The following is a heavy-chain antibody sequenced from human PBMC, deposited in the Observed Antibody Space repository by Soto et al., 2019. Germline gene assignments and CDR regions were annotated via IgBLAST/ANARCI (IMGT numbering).Heavy chain of an antibody. V-gene: IGHV1-69*13. CDR2: IIPIFGTA. J-gene: IGHJ5*02. Sequence: SVNVSCKASGGTFSSYSISWGRQAPGQGLEWMGGIIPIFGTANYAQKFQGRVTITADESTSTAYMELSSLRSEDTAVYYCAREGTWGPYYYGSGSYFNWFDPWGQGTLVTVSS. D-gene: IGHD3-10*01. CDR1: GGTFSSYS. CDR3: AREGTWGPYYYGSGSYFNWFDP.